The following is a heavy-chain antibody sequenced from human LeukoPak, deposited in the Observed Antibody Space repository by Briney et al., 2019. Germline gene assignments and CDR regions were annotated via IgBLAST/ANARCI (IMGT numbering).Heavy chain of an antibody. D-gene: IGHD5-12*01. CDR3: VGDQVDDTGYLR. CDR1: GFIFSTYT. V-gene: IGHV3-64D*06. CDR2: INGDGRTT. J-gene: IGHJ4*02. Sequence: PGGSLRLSCSASGFIFSTYTMYWVRQAPGKGLEYVSAINGDGRTTYYIDSVKGRFTISRDNSKNTLYLQMSSLGADDTAVYYCVGDQVDDTGYLRWGQGTRVTVSA.